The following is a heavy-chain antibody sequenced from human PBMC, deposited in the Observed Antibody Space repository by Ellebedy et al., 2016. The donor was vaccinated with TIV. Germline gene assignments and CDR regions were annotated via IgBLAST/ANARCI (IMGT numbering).Heavy chain of an antibody. Sequence: PGGSLRLSCVAAGFSFSSHSMHRVRQAPGKGLEWVSLTSYDGSNKQYADSVKGRFTISRDNAKNTLYLQMNSLNVDDAAVYYCARGRGSGAYLNDYWGRGTLVTVSS. J-gene: IGHJ4*02. D-gene: IGHD3-10*01. CDR2: TSYDGSNK. CDR1: GFSFSSHS. V-gene: IGHV3-30*04. CDR3: ARGRGSGAYLNDY.